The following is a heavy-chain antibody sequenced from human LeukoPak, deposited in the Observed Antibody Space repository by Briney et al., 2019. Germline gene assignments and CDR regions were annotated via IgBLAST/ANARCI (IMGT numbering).Heavy chain of an antibody. CDR3: ARGPLAYNFGEFDY. CDR2: IFHSGST. Sequence: SETLSLTCAVSGGSISSGGYSWSWIRQPPGKGLEWIGYIFHSGSTKYSPSLKSRVTISVDRPKNQFSLKLSSVPAADTAVYYCARGPLAYNFGEFDYWGQGALVTVSS. D-gene: IGHD5-18*01. V-gene: IGHV4-30-2*01. CDR1: GGSISSGGYS. J-gene: IGHJ4*02.